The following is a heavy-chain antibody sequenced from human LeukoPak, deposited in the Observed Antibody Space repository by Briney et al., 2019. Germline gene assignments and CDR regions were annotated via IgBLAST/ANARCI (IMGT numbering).Heavy chain of an antibody. V-gene: IGHV3-33*01. Sequence: GRSLRLSCAAFGFTFSSYGMHWVRQAPGKGLEWVAVIWYDGSNRYYADSVKGRFTISRDNSKNTLYLQLNSLRAEDTAVYYCARGKREVLNTRVFDYWGQGTLVTVSS. J-gene: IGHJ4*02. CDR2: IWYDGSNR. D-gene: IGHD1-26*01. CDR1: GFTFSSYG. CDR3: ARGKREVLNTRVFDY.